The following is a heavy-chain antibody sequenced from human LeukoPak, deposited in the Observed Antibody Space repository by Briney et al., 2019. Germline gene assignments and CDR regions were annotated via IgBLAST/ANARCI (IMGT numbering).Heavy chain of an antibody. CDR3: ARDPIAVAGTPPYGMDV. V-gene: IGHV4-34*01. CDR1: GGSFSGYY. CDR2: INHSGST. D-gene: IGHD6-19*01. J-gene: IGHJ6*02. Sequence: SETLSLTCAVYGGSFSGYYWSWIRQPPGKGLEWIGEINHSGSTNYNPSLKSRVTISVDTSKNQFSLKLSSVTAADTAVYYCARDPIAVAGTPPYGMDVWGQGTTVTVSS.